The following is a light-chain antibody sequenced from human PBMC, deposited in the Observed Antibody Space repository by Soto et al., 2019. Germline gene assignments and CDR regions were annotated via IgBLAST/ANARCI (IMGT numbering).Light chain of an antibody. V-gene: IGLV2-11*01. CDR1: SIDVGDYNY. Sequence: QSALTQPRSVSGSPGQSVAISCTRTSIDVGDYNYVSWYQQHPGKAPKVMIYDVSKRPSGVPDRFSGSKSGNTASLTISGLQAEDEADYYCCSYAGSPYVFGTGTKVTVL. J-gene: IGLJ1*01. CDR2: DVS. CDR3: CSYAGSPYV.